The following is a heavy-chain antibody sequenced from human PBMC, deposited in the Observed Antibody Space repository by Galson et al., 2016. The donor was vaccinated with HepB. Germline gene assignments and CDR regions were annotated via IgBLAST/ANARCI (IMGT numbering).Heavy chain of an antibody. CDR3: ARVFLGYCSSTSCYTGTDV. V-gene: IGHV1-3*01. CDR2: INAGNGNT. Sequence: SVKVSCKASGYTFTSYAMHWVRQAPGQRLEWMGWINAGNGNTKYSQKFQGRVTITRDTSASTAYMELSGLRSEDTAVYYCARVFLGYCSSTSCYTGTDVWGQGTTVTVSS. D-gene: IGHD2-2*02. CDR1: GYTFTSYA. J-gene: IGHJ6*02.